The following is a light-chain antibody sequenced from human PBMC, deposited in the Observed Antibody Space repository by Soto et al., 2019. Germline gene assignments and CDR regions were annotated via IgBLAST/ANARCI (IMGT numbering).Light chain of an antibody. J-gene: IGKJ1*01. CDR2: FAS. Sequence: PASVSGSPGERAALSCRASQSVSTNLAWYQQKPGQPPRLLIYFASTRATAVPARFTAGGSGTEFTLTISSLQSDDLAVYYCQQYDKWPRTFGQGTKVNIK. CDR3: QQYDKWPRT. V-gene: IGKV3-15*01. CDR1: QSVSTN.